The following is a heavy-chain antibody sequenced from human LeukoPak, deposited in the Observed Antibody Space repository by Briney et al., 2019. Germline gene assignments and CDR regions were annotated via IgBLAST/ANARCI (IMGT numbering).Heavy chain of an antibody. D-gene: IGHD6-19*01. Sequence: SETLSLTCTVSGGSISSYYWSWIRQPPGKGLEWIGYIYYSGSTNYNPSLKSRVTISVDKSKNQFSLKLSSVTAADTAVYYCASLSSGYSSGWFRYDYWGQGTLVTVSS. CDR1: GGSISSYY. J-gene: IGHJ4*02. V-gene: IGHV4-59*12. CDR2: IYYSGST. CDR3: ASLSSGYSSGWFRYDY.